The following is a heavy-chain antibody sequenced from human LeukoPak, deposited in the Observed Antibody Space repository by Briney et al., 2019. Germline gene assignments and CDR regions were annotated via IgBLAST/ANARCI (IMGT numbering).Heavy chain of an antibody. CDR3: ARFYGSGKYDYFDY. CDR1: GFTFSSYA. CDR2: ISYDGSNK. Sequence: GGSLRLSCAASGFTFSSYAMHWVRQAPGKGLEWVAVISYDGSNKYYADSVKGRFTISRDNSKNTLYLQMNSLRAEDTAVYYCARFYGSGKYDYFDYWGQGTLVTVSS. V-gene: IGHV3-30*04. J-gene: IGHJ4*02. D-gene: IGHD3-10*01.